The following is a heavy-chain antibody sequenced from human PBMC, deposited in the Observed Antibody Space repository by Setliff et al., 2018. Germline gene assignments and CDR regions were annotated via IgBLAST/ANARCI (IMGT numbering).Heavy chain of an antibody. V-gene: IGHV4-34*01. CDR3: ARNPDFLQYSFDL. J-gene: IGHJ2*01. CDR1: GGSFSGYY. CDR2: INHSGSIFGDGTTYST. Sequence: SETLSLTCAVYGGSFSGYYWSWIRQPPGKGLEWIGEINHSGSIFGDGTTYSTYYNPSLKSRATISIDTSKSQFSLKLSSMTAADTALYYCARNPDFLQYSFDLWGRGTLVTVSS. D-gene: IGHD5-12*01.